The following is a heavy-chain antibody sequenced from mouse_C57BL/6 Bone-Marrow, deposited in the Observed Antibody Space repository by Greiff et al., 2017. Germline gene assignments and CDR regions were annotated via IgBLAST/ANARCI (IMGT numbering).Heavy chain of an antibody. V-gene: IGHV1-15*01. CDR1: GYTFTDYE. CDR3: TTMITTTPYYFDD. J-gene: IGHJ2*01. D-gene: IGHD2-4*01. CDR2: IDPETGGT. Sequence: QVQLQQSGAELVRPGASVTLSCKASGYTFTDYEMHWVKQTPVHGLAWIGAIDPETGGTAYNQKFKGKAILTADKSSSTAYMELRSLTSEDSAVYYCTTMITTTPYYFDDGGQGTTLTVSS.